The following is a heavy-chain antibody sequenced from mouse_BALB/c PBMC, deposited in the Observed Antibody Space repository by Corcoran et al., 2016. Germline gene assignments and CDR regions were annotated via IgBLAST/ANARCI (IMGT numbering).Heavy chain of an antibody. J-gene: IGHJ1*01. CDR1: GFNIKDTY. V-gene: IGHV14-3*02. CDR2: IDPANGTT. Sequence: EVQLQQSGAELVKPGASVKLSCTASGFNIKDTYMHGVKQRPEPCLEWIGRIDPANGTTKYDPKFQGKATVTADTYSKTDYRQLSSLSSEDTAVYYCANWDWYFDVLVAGTTVTVSS. CDR3: ANWDWYFDV. D-gene: IGHD4-1*01.